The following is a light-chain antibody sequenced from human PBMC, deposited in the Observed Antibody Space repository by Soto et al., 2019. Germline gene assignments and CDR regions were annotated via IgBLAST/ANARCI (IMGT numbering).Light chain of an antibody. CDR1: QSVSRNY. V-gene: IGKV3-20*01. J-gene: IGKJ1*01. CDR3: QQYGSAPRT. CDR2: AAS. Sequence: EIVLTQSPGTLSLSPGERATLSCRASQSVSRNYLAWYQQKPGQAPRLLIYAASSRISGIPDRFSGSGSGTDFTLTIRRLEPEDFAVYHCQQYGSAPRTFGQGTKVEIK.